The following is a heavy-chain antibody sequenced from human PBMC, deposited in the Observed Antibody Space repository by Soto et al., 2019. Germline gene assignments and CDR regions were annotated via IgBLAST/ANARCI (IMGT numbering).Heavy chain of an antibody. CDR1: GFSLGTVVVA. D-gene: IGHD3-10*01. CDR2: IYWDDDK. Sequence: QITLKESGPTLVQPTQSLTLTCTFSGFSLGTVVVAVGWISQPPGKALEWLALIYWDDDKRYSPSLKSRLTITMASSKNQVVLTMPNMDPVDTATYYCAHSAHVFLNYHGSGSYSKGYYYYYMDVWGKGTTVTVSS. CDR3: AHSAHVFLNYHGSGSYSKGYYYYYMDV. J-gene: IGHJ6*03. V-gene: IGHV2-5*02.